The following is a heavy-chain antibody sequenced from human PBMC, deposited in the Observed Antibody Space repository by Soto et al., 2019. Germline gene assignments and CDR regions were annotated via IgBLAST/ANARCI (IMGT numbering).Heavy chain of an antibody. CDR1: GGSLSSSSYY. J-gene: IGHJ3*02. D-gene: IGHD3-22*01. Sequence: LSLTCTVSGGSLSSSSYYWGWIRQPPGKGLEWIGSIYHSGSTYYNPSLKSRVTISVDTSKNQFSLTLSSVPAADTAVYYCARRQDYYDSSGYYNDAFDIWGQGTMVTVSS. CDR3: ARRQDYYDSSGYYNDAFDI. CDR2: IYHSGST. V-gene: IGHV4-39*01.